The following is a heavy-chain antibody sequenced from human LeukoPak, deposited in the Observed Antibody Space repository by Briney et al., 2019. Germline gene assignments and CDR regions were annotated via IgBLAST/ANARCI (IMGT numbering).Heavy chain of an antibody. J-gene: IGHJ4*02. CDR1: GGSFSGYY. Sequence: SETLSLTCAVYGGSFSGYYWSWIRQPPGKGLEWIGEINHSGSTNYNPSLKSRVTISVDTSKNQFSLKLSSVTAADTAVYYCARVLRYFDWSPELYYFVYWGQGTLVTVSS. CDR2: INHSGST. CDR3: ARVLRYFDWSPELYYFVY. D-gene: IGHD3-9*01. V-gene: IGHV4-34*01.